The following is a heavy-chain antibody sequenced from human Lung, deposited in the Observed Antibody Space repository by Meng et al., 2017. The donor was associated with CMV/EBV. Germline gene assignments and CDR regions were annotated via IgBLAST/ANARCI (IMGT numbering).Heavy chain of an antibody. D-gene: IGHD7-27*01. V-gene: IGHV3-7*01. CDR2: IKEAGSVK. CDR1: GFTFTNYW. J-gene: IGHJ4*02. Sequence: GGSLRLSCAASGFTFTNYWMTWVRQAPGKGLEWVGNIKEAGSVKHYVDSVKGRFTMSRDNAKNSVYLQMNALRADDTAVYFCARDYWGPDYGGQGTLVTVSS. CDR3: ARDYWGPDY.